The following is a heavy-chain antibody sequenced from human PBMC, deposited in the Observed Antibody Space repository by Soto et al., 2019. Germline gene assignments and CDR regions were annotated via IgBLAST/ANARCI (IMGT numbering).Heavy chain of an antibody. CDR3: ARVEGQWLVSHP. CDR1: GGSLSSGDYF. V-gene: IGHV4-39*07. Sequence: SETLSLTCTVSGGSLSSGDYFWAWIRQPPGKGLEWIGTISYNGSTYYNPSLKSRVTISVDTSKNQFSLKLSSVTAADTAVYYCARVEGQWLVSHPWGQGTLVTVSS. J-gene: IGHJ5*02. CDR2: ISYNGST. D-gene: IGHD6-19*01.